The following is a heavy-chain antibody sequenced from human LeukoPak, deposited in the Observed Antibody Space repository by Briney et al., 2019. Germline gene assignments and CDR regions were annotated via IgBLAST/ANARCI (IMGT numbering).Heavy chain of an antibody. CDR2: AYYTGST. J-gene: IGHJ3*02. Sequence: PSETLSLTCTVSGGSVSSSNDYWGWIRQPPGKGLEWIGSAYYTGSTYHNPSLKSRVTMSVDTSKNQFSLKLSSVTAADTAVYYCASYGWYRSRDAIDIWGQGTMVTVSS. D-gene: IGHD6-19*01. CDR1: GGSVSSSNDY. CDR3: ASYGWYRSRDAIDI. V-gene: IGHV4-39*07.